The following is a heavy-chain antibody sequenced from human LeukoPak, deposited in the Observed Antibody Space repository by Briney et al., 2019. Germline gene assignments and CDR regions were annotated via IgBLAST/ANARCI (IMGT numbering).Heavy chain of an antibody. CDR1: GYTFTSYY. J-gene: IGHJ6*03. D-gene: IGHD3-3*01. V-gene: IGHV1-46*01. CDR3: ARDSWSGYPYYYYYYMDV. Sequence: ASVKVSCKASGYTFTSYYMHWVRQAPGQGLEWMGIINPSGGSTSYAQKFQGRVTMTRDMSTSTVYMELSSLRSEDTAVYDCARDSWSGYPYYYYYYMDVWGKGTTVTVSS. CDR2: INPSGGST.